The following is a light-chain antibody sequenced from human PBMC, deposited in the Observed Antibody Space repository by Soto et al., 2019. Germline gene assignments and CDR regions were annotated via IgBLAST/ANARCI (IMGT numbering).Light chain of an antibody. CDR2: DDS. V-gene: IGLV3-21*02. Sequence: SYELTQPPSVSVAPGQTASVSCGGDYIETKGVHWYQQKPGQAPVLVVYDDSARPSGIPERFSGSTSGNTATLTISRVEAGDEADYYCQLWDSNSDHVVFGGGTKLTVL. J-gene: IGLJ2*01. CDR3: QLWDSNSDHVV. CDR1: YIETKG.